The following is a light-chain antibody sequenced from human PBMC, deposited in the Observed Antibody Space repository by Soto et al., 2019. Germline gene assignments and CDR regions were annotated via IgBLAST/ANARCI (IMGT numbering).Light chain of an antibody. Sequence: DIQMTQYPATLSASVGDRVTITCRSSQRIRSWLAWSQQKPERAPKLLIYQASSLQSGVPSRFSDSGSGTESTLTISRREPDDFATYDCYCGFTFGGGTKVEIK. CDR3: YCGFT. CDR2: QAS. CDR1: QRIRSW. V-gene: IGKV1-5*03. J-gene: IGKJ4*01.